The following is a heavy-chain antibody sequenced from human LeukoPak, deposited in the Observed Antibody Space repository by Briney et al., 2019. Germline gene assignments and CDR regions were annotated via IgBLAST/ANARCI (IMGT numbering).Heavy chain of an antibody. CDR2: ITAVGGST. CDR1: GFTFSKYA. D-gene: IGHD3-10*01. CDR3: AKDDGEYPPDSFDV. V-gene: IGHV3-23*01. Sequence: PGGSLRLSCAASGFTFSKYAMTWVRQAPGKGLEWISAITAVGGSTYYAGSVKGRFTISRDNSKNTLYLQMNNLRGEDTALYYCAKDDGEYPPDSFDVWGQGTIVTVSS. J-gene: IGHJ3*01.